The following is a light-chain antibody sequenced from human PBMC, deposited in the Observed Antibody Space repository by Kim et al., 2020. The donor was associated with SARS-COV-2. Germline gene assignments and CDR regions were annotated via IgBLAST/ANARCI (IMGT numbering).Light chain of an antibody. CDR3: QQYSNWPPKYT. J-gene: IGKJ2*01. CDR1: QSVYSD. CDR2: AAS. V-gene: IGKV3-15*01. Sequence: STGERVTRVCRASQSVYSDLAWYQQKSGQAPRLLVDAASTRATGSPARFSGSGSGTEFTLTISSLQSEDFAVYYCQQYSNWPPKYTFGQGTKLEI.